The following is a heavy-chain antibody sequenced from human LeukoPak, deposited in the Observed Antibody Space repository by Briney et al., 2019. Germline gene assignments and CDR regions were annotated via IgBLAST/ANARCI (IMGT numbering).Heavy chain of an antibody. J-gene: IGHJ3*01. CDR1: GXSISGYY. D-gene: IGHD6-19*01. CDR3: GRVNTSGSVL. Sequence: PSETLSLTCTVSGXSISGYYGSWIRQPPGKGLEWIGYIYYTGSTSYNPSLKGRLTISVETSKNQFSMRLSSVIAADTAVYYCGRVNTSGSVLWGQGTKVTVSS. CDR2: IYYTGST. V-gene: IGHV4-59*01.